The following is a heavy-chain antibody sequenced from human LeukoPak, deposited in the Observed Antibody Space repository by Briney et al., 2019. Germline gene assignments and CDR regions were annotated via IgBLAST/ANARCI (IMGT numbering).Heavy chain of an antibody. CDR3: ARDNGRDWYALDI. J-gene: IGHJ3*02. Sequence: PSETLSLTCTVSGASVSSYYWSWIRQPAGKGLEWIGRIYTIGSTNYNPSLKSRVTMSVDTSKNQFSMRLSSVRAADTAVYYCARDNGRDWYALDIWGRGTVVTVSS. V-gene: IGHV4-4*07. CDR1: GASVSSYY. D-gene: IGHD3-9*01. CDR2: IYTIGST.